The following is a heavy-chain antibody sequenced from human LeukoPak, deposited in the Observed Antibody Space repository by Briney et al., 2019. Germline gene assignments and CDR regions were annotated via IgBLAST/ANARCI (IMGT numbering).Heavy chain of an antibody. CDR2: IDPSDSYT. D-gene: IGHD3-3*01. J-gene: IGHJ4*02. CDR1: GXTFTSYC. Sequence: PGESLKISFKGSGXTFTSYCISWVRQMPGKGLEWMGKIDPSDSYTSYSPSFQGHVTISADKSISAAFLQWSSLKASDTAMYYCARHSHYDFWSGYLDYWGQGTLVTVSS. V-gene: IGHV5-10-1*01. CDR3: ARHSHYDFWSGYLDY.